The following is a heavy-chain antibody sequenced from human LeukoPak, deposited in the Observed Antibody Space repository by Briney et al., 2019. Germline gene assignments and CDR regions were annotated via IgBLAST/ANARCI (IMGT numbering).Heavy chain of an antibody. J-gene: IGHJ6*02. V-gene: IGHV3-30*18. CDR1: GFTLSSYC. D-gene: IGHD5-12*01. CDR3: AKDGKRFVVATIQDYYYGMDV. CDR2: ISYDGSNK. Sequence: GRTLRLSCAASGFTLSSYCMHWVRQASGKGLEWVAVISYDGSNKYYADSVKGRFTISRDNSENTLYLQMNSLRAEDTAVYYCAKDGKRFVVATIQDYYYGMDVWGQGTTVTVSS.